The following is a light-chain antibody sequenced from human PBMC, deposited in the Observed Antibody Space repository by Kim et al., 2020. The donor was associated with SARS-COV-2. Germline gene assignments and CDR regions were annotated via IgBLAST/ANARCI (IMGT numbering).Light chain of an antibody. CDR1: SGSIASDY. V-gene: IGLV6-57*01. CDR2: EDN. CDR3: QSYDSGNLV. Sequence: GKTVASSCTRSSGSIASDYVQWYQQRPGSSPTTVIYEDNQRPAGGPYRFSGSIDSSSNSASLTISGLKTEDEADYYCQSYDSGNLVFGGGTKVTVL. J-gene: IGLJ3*02.